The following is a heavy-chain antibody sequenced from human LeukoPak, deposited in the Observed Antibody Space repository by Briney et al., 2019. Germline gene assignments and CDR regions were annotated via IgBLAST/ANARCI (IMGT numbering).Heavy chain of an antibody. CDR3: VRGRYCSSANCYDWFDP. D-gene: IGHD2-2*01. J-gene: IGHJ5*02. V-gene: IGHV4-34*01. Sequence: KPSETLSLTCAVYDGSFGGYHWNWIHRPPGKRLEWIGEITYGGTTNYNPSLRSRVTMSVDTSKKQFSLKLTSVTAVDTAVYYCVRGRYCSSANCYDWFDPWGPGTHVSVSS. CDR1: DGSFGGYH. CDR2: ITYGGTT.